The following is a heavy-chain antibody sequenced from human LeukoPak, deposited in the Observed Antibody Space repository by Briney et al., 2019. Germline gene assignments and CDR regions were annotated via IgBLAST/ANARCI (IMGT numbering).Heavy chain of an antibody. J-gene: IGHJ5*02. CDR1: GGSISSGSYY. CDR3: AREQMPYRIAAAGGWFDP. D-gene: IGHD6-13*01. CDR2: IYTSGST. Sequence: SQTLSLTCTVSGGSISSGSYYWSWIRQPAGKGLEWIGRIYTSGSTNYNPSLKSRVTISADTSKNQFSLKLSSVTAADTAVYYCAREQMPYRIAAAGGWFDPWGQGTLVTVSS. V-gene: IGHV4-61*02.